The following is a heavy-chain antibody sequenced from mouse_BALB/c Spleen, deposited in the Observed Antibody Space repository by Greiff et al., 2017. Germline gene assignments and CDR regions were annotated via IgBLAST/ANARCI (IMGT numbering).Heavy chain of an antibody. D-gene: IGHD2-4*01. V-gene: IGHV14-3*02. CDR3: ARSGDYDGFAY. J-gene: IGHJ3*01. Sequence: VQLQQSGAELVKPGASVKLSCTASGFNIKDTYMHWVKQRPEQGLEWIGRIDPANGNTKYDPKFKGKATLTADKSSSTAYMQLSSLTSVDSAVYFCARSGDYDGFAYWGQGTLVTVSA. CDR2: IDPANGNT. CDR1: GFNIKDTY.